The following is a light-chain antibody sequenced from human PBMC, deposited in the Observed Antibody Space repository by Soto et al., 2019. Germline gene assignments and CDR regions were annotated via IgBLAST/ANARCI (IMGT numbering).Light chain of an antibody. V-gene: IGLV2-14*01. Sequence: QSALTQPPSASGSPGQSVTISCTGSGSDIGAYNYVSWYQQHPGKAPKLLIHGVTRRPSGVSSRFSASKSAYTASLTISGLQAEDEANYYCSSFTTSYFYVFGPGTKVTVL. CDR2: GVT. J-gene: IGLJ1*01. CDR3: SSFTTSYFYV. CDR1: GSDIGAYNY.